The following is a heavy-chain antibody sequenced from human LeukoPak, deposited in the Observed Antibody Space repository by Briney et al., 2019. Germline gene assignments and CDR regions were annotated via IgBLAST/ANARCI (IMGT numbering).Heavy chain of an antibody. J-gene: IGHJ4*02. V-gene: IGHV4-30-2*01. CDR2: IYYSGSS. CDR3: ATCGGDCYSGAPFGY. Sequence: SETLSLTCAVSGGSIRSGGYSWRWIRQPPGKGLEYIGYIYYSGSSYYNPSLKSRVTISVDRSKNQFSLKLSSVTAADTAVYYCATCGGDCYSGAPFGYWGQGTLVTVSS. D-gene: IGHD2-21*02. CDR1: GGSIRSGGYS.